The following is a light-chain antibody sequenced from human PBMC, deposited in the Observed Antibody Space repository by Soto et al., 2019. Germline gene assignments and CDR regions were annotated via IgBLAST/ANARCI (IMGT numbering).Light chain of an antibody. Sequence: EIVMTQSPATLSVSPGERATLSCRAGQSVGSNLAWYQQKPGQAPRLLIYGASTRATGIPARFSGSGSGTEFTLTISSLKSEDFAIYFCQQYNNLPPDRTFGQGTKVEIK. CDR1: QSVGSN. V-gene: IGKV3-15*01. J-gene: IGKJ1*01. CDR2: GAS. CDR3: QQYNNLPPDRT.